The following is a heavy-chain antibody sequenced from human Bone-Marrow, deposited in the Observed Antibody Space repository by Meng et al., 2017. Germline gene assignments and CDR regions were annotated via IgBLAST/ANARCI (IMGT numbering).Heavy chain of an antibody. CDR2: IIPIFGTA. D-gene: IGHD3-3*01. CDR3: ARVLTFFGVVHNWFDP. CDR1: GGTFSSYA. Sequence: QVQRVQSGAEVKKPGSSVKVSCKASGGTFSSYAISWVRQAPGQGLEWMGGIIPIFGTANYAQKFQGRVTITADESTSTAYMELSSLRSEDTAVYYCARVLTFFGVVHNWFDPWGQGTLVTVSS. J-gene: IGHJ5*02. V-gene: IGHV1-69*01.